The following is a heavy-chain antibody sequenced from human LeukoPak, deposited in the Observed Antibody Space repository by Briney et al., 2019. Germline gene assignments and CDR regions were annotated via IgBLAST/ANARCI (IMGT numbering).Heavy chain of an antibody. D-gene: IGHD6-13*01. CDR1: GGSISSSSYY. CDR2: IYYSGST. CDR3: ARESSSWPSQENWFDP. Sequence: SETLSLTCTVSGGSISSSSYYWGWIRQPPGKGLEWIGSIYYSGSTYYNPSLKSRVTISVDTSKNQFSPKLSSVTAADTAVYYCARESSSWPSQENWFDPWGQGTLVTVSS. J-gene: IGHJ5*02. V-gene: IGHV4-39*02.